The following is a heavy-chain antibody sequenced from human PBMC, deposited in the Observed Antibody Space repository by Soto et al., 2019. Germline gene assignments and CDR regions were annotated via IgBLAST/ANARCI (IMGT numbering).Heavy chain of an antibody. Sequence: QVQLVQSGAEVKKPGASVKVSCKASGYTFSSYDINWVRQATGQGLEWMGWLNPNSGDTGYAQKCQGRVTLTRNTSINTAYIELSSLTYDDTAVYYCATSGGGWYLYWAQGTLVTVSS. CDR3: ATSGGGWYLY. CDR2: LNPNSGDT. D-gene: IGHD6-19*01. CDR1: GYTFSSYD. V-gene: IGHV1-8*01. J-gene: IGHJ4*02.